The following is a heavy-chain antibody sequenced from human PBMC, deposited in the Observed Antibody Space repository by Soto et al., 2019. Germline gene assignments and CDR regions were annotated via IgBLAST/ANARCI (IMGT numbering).Heavy chain of an antibody. CDR1: GGNFSSYL. J-gene: IGHJ1*01. CDR2: IKQDGSEK. Sequence: PGGSLILSWAASGGNFSSYLMSWVRPTPGKGLEWVASIKQDGSEKYYVDSVKGRFTISRDNAKNSLYLQMNSLRAEDTAVYYCASERYSSGWWRGRPEYFQHWGQGTLVTVSS. D-gene: IGHD6-19*01. CDR3: ASERYSSGWWRGRPEYFQH. V-gene: IGHV3-7*01.